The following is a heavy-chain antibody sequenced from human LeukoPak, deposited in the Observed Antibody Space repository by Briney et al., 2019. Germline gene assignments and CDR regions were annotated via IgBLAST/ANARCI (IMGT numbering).Heavy chain of an antibody. CDR1: GDSVSSNSAA. V-gene: IGHV6-1*01. CDR3: ARDLPLNYDFWSGYYFAAFDI. Sequence: SQTLSLTCAISGDSVSSNSAAWNWIRQSPSRGLEWLGRTYYRSKWYNDYAVSVKSRITINPDTSKNQFSLQLNSVTPEDTAVYYCARDLPLNYDFWSGYYFAAFDIWGQGTMDTVSS. J-gene: IGHJ3*02. D-gene: IGHD3-3*01. CDR2: TYYRSKWYN.